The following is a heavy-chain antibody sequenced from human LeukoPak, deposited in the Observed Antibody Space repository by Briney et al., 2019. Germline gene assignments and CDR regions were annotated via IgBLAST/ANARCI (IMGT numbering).Heavy chain of an antibody. D-gene: IGHD3-3*02. CDR2: ILSSGST. J-gene: IGHJ5*02. CDR1: GGSFSGYY. Sequence: PSETLSLTCAVYGGSFSGYYWNWIRQSPGKGLEWIGYILSSGSTHHNPSLTSRISLSVDTSKNQFSLKLSSVTAADTAVYYCARRVISEFSIDKGNWLDPWGQGTLVTVSS. CDR3: ARRVISEFSIDKGNWLDP. V-gene: IGHV4-4*09.